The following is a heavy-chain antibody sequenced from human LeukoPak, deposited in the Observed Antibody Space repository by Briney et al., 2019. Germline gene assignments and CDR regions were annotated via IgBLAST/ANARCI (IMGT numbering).Heavy chain of an antibody. Sequence: GGSLRLSCAASGFPFSSYSMNWVRQAPGKGLEWVSSISSSSSYIYYADSVKGRFTISRGNAKNSLYLQMNSLRAEDTAVYYCARDPTVLFGIYWGQGTLVTVSS. CDR1: GFPFSSYS. CDR2: ISSSSSYI. D-gene: IGHD3-10*02. J-gene: IGHJ4*02. V-gene: IGHV3-21*01. CDR3: ARDPTVLFGIY.